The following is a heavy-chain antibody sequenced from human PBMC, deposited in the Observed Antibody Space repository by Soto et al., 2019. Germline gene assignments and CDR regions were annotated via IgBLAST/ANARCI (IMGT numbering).Heavy chain of an antibody. J-gene: IGHJ5*01. Sequence: PSETLSLTCTVSGGSISSYYWSWIRQAPGKGLEWIGYIYYSGSTNYNASLKSRVTTPVYTSKNQFSLKLSSVTAADTAFFFFNDTATTEIDS. D-gene: IGHD2-8*01. CDR1: GGSISSYY. CDR2: IYYSGST. CDR3: NDTATTEIDS. V-gene: IGHV4-59*01.